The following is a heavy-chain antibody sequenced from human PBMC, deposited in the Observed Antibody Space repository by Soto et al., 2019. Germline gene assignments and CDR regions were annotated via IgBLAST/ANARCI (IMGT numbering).Heavy chain of an antibody. J-gene: IGHJ6*02. D-gene: IGHD6-13*01. CDR1: GFTFSSYA. V-gene: IGHV3-30-3*01. Sequence: SLRLSCAASGFTFSSYAMHWVRQAPGKGLEWVAVISYDGSNKYYADSVKGRFTISRDNSKNTLYLQMNSLRAEDTAVYYCARDSVAAAGIPYYYYYGMDVWGQGTTVTVSS. CDR3: ARDSVAAAGIPYYYYYGMDV. CDR2: ISYDGSNK.